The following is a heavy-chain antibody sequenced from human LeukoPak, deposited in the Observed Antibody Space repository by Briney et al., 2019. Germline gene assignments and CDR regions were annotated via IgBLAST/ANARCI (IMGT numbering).Heavy chain of an antibody. CDR1: GFTFSSYE. CDR2: ISSSGSTI. Sequence: PGGPLRLSCAASGFTFSSYEMNWVRQAPGKGLEGVSYISSSGSTIYYADSVKGRFTISRDNAKNSLYLQMNSLRAEDTAVYYCAREWGSGTYDAFDIWGQGTMVTVSS. J-gene: IGHJ3*02. D-gene: IGHD2-2*01. V-gene: IGHV3-48*03. CDR3: AREWGSGTYDAFDI.